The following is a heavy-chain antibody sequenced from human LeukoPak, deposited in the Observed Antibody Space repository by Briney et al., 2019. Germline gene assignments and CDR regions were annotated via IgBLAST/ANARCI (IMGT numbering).Heavy chain of an antibody. V-gene: IGHV4-39*01. CDR2: IYYSGST. J-gene: IGHJ5*02. D-gene: IGHD3-22*01. CDR1: GGSISSSSYY. CDR3: ARGPSGGYYS. Sequence: SETLSLTCTVSGGSISSSSYYWGWIRQPPGKGLEWIGSIYYSGSTYYNPSLKSRVTISVDTSKNQFSLKLSSVTAADTAVYYCARGPSGGYYSWGQGTLVTVSS.